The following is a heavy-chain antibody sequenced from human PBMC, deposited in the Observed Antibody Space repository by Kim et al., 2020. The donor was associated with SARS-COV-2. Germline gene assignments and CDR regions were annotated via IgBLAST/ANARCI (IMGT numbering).Heavy chain of an antibody. CDR2: ISSNSDTI. CDR1: GFTFDDYP. D-gene: IGHD1-26*01. CDR3: AKRDSGSSRHFAY. Sequence: GGSLRLSCAASGFTFDDYPMHWVRQAPGKGLEWVSGISSNSDTIAYADSLKGRFTISRDNAKNSLYLQMNSLRLEDTALYYCAKRDSGSSRHFAYWGQGTPVTLPS. J-gene: IGHJ4*02. V-gene: IGHV3-9*01.